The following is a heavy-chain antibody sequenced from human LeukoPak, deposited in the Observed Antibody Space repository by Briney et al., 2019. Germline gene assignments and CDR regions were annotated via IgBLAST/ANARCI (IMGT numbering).Heavy chain of an antibody. J-gene: IGHJ4*02. CDR2: ISGSGGST. Sequence: GGSLRLSCAASGFTFSSYAMSWVRQAPGKGLEWVSAISGSGGSTYYADSVKGRFTISRDNSKNTLYLQMNSLRAEDTAVYYCAREGYYDYVWGSYRSLDYWGQGTLVTVSS. D-gene: IGHD3-16*02. V-gene: IGHV3-23*01. CDR3: AREGYYDYVWGSYRSLDY. CDR1: GFTFSSYA.